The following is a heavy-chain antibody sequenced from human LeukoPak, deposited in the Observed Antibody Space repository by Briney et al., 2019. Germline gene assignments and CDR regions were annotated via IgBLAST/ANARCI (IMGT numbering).Heavy chain of an antibody. CDR3: ARNGYTSTWDFDY. D-gene: IGHD6-13*01. Sequence: GASLQISCEAPGSTFTNYWICWGRQLPGEGLEWRGSIYPGDSDTRYNPSFPCQVTISADKSITTAYLQSRSLKASDTAMYYCARNGYTSTWDFDYGGQGPLATVSS. CDR2: IYPGDSDT. CDR1: GSTFTNYW. J-gene: IGHJ4*02. V-gene: IGHV5-51*01.